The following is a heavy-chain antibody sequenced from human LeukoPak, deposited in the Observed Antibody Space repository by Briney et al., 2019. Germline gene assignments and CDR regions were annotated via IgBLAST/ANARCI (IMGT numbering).Heavy chain of an antibody. Sequence: ASVKVSCKASGYTFTGYYMHWVRQAPGQGLEWMGWINPNSGGTSYAQKFQGRVTMTRDTSISTAYMELSRLRSDDTAVYYCACGGNWNYPMDVWGKGTTVTVSS. J-gene: IGHJ6*04. CDR2: INPNSGGT. CDR3: ACGGNWNYPMDV. D-gene: IGHD1-7*01. V-gene: IGHV1-2*02. CDR1: GYTFTGYY.